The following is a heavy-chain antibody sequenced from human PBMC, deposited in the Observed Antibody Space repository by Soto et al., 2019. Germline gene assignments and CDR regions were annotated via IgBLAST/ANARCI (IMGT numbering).Heavy chain of an antibody. V-gene: IGHV3-30*18. CDR3: AKSLAVAAGWFDP. CDR1: GFTFNSYG. Sequence: PGGSLRLSCAASGFTFNSYGMHWVRQAPGKGLEWVAFITYDGSTEYYVDSVKGRFTISRDNSKNTLYLQMNSLRAEDTAVYYCAKSLAVAAGWFDPWGQGALVTVSS. D-gene: IGHD6-19*01. J-gene: IGHJ5*02. CDR2: ITYDGSTE.